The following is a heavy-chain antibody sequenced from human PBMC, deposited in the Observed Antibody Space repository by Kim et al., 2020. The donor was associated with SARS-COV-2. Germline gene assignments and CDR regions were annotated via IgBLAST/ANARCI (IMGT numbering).Heavy chain of an antibody. CDR2: IYTSGST. D-gene: IGHD4-17*01. CDR1: GGSISSYY. Sequence: SETLSLTCTVSGGSISSYYWSWIRQPAGKGLQWIGCIYTSGSTNYNPSLKSRVTMSVDTSKNQFSLKLSSVTAADTAVYYCARGHQYGDYVDYWGQGTLVTVSS. V-gene: IGHV4-4*07. CDR3: ARGHQYGDYVDY. J-gene: IGHJ4*02.